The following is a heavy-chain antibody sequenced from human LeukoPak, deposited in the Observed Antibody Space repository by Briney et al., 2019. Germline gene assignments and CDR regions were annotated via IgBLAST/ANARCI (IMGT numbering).Heavy chain of an antibody. CDR3: ARQARWDGYNLATDTDAFDI. J-gene: IGHJ3*02. V-gene: IGHV1-46*01. Sequence: ASVKVSCKASGYTSTSYYMHWVRQAPGQGLEWMGIINPSGGSTSYAQKFQGRVTMTRDTSTSTVYMELSSLRSEDTAVYYCARQARWDGYNLATDTDAFDIWGQGTMVTVSS. CDR2: INPSGGST. D-gene: IGHD5-24*01. CDR1: GYTSTSYY.